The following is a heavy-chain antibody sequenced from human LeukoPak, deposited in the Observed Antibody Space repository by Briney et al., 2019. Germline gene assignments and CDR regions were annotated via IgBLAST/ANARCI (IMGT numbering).Heavy chain of an antibody. CDR1: GFTFGDYA. J-gene: IGHJ4*02. CDR3: TRETRAYYDFWSGYGY. D-gene: IGHD3-3*01. Sequence: PGRSLRLSCTASGFTFGDYAMSWVRQAPGKGLEWVGFIRSKAYGGTTEYAASVKGRFTISRDDSKSIAYLQMNSLKTEDTAVYYCTRETRAYYDFWSGYGYWGQGTLVTVSS. CDR2: IRSKAYGGTT. V-gene: IGHV3-49*04.